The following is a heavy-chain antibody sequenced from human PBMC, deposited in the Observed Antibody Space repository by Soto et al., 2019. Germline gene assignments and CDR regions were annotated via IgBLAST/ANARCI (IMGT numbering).Heavy chain of an antibody. CDR1: GFTFISYA. V-gene: IGHV3-30-3*01. Sequence: WGSLRLSCAASGFTFISYAIHFFRHSPFKGLEWVAVISYDGSNKYYADSVKGRFTISRDNSKNTLYLQMNGLRAEDTAVYYCARDPEYSSSYGMDVWGQGTTVTVS. CDR3: ARDPEYSSSYGMDV. D-gene: IGHD6-6*01. CDR2: ISYDGSNK. J-gene: IGHJ6*02.